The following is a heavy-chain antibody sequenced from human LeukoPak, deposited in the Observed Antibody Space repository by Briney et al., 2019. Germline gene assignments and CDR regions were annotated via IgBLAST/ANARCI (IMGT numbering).Heavy chain of an antibody. CDR3: VKSGGYGLIDY. D-gene: IGHD6-19*01. CDR1: GASISGSGYY. J-gene: IGHJ4*02. Sequence: KPSETLSLTCAVSGASISGSGYYLGWIRQPPGKGLEWIGNIYYTGSTYYNASLQSRVTISIDMSKSQFSLRLSSVTAADTAMYYCVKSGGYGLIDYWGQGTLVTVSS. CDR2: IYYTGST. V-gene: IGHV4-39*01.